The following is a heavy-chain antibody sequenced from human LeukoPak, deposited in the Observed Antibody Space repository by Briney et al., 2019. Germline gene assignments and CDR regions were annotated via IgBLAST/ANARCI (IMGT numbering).Heavy chain of an antibody. CDR3: ARDHDYVWGSYRPWAFDI. CDR1: GGSVSSGSYY. CDR2: IYYSGST. D-gene: IGHD3-16*02. V-gene: IGHV4-61*01. Sequence: PSETLSLTRTVSGGSVSSGSYYWSWIRQPPGKGLEWIGYIYYSGSTNYNPSLKSRVTISVDTSKNQFSLKLSSVTAADTAVYYCARDHDYVWGSYRPWAFDIWGQGTMVTVSS. J-gene: IGHJ3*02.